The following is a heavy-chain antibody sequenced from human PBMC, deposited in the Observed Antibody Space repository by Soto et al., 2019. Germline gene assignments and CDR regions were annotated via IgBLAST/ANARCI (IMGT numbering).Heavy chain of an antibody. CDR1: GYTFTSYN. V-gene: IGHV1-46*01. Sequence: QVQLVQSGAEVRKPGASVKVSCKASGYTFTSYNIHWVRQAPGQGLEWMAIIYARGGSTTYAQNPQGRVTVTRDTSTSTVYMGLSSLRSDDTASYFCFRGGFDDYEKEGRYWGQGTLVTVSS. D-gene: IGHD5-12*01. J-gene: IGHJ4*02. CDR3: FRGGFDDYEKEGRY. CDR2: IYARGGST.